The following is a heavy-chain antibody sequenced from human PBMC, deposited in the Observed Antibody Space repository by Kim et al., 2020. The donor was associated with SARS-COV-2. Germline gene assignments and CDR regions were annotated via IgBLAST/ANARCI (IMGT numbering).Heavy chain of an antibody. J-gene: IGHJ4*02. CDR3: ASLGGGSSWYDHLLRYY. V-gene: IGHV3-23*01. D-gene: IGHD6-13*01. CDR2: ISGSGGST. Sequence: GGSLRLSCAASGFTFSSYAMSWVRQAPGKGLEWVSAISGSGGSTYYADSVKGRFTISRDNSKNTLYLQMNSLRAEDTAVYYCASLGGGSSWYDHLLRYYWGQGTLVTVSS. CDR1: GFTFSSYA.